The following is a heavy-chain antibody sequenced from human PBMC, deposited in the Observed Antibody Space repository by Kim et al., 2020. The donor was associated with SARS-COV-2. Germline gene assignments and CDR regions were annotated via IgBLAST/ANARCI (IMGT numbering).Heavy chain of an antibody. Sequence: SETLSLTCAVYGGSFSGYYWSWIRQPPGKGLEWIGEINHSGSTNYNPSLKSRVTISVDTSKNQFSLKLSSVTAADTAVYYCARGKYDDILTGRAPRPLDYWGQGTLVTVSS. CDR1: GGSFSGYY. V-gene: IGHV4-34*01. J-gene: IGHJ4*02. D-gene: IGHD3-9*01. CDR2: INHSGST. CDR3: ARGKYDDILTGRAPRPLDY.